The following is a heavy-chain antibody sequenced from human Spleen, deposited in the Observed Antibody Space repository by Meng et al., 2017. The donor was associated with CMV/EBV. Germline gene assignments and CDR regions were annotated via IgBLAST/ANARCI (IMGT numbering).Heavy chain of an antibody. Sequence: SQTLSLTCVISGDSVSSNSAAWNWIRQSPSRGFEWLGRTYYRSKWYNHYAVSVQSRMTITPDTSKNQFSLQLRSVTPEDTAVYYCVRDLDCSSSDCYNDHYYGMDVWGQGTTVTVSS. V-gene: IGHV6-1*01. CDR1: GDSVSSNSAA. J-gene: IGHJ6*02. CDR3: VRDLDCSSSDCYNDHYYGMDV. D-gene: IGHD2-2*02. CDR2: TYYRSKWYN.